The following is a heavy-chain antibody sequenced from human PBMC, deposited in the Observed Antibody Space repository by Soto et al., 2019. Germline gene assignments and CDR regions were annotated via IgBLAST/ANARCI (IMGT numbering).Heavy chain of an antibody. CDR3: ASSPTDSGGANDAFDI. V-gene: IGHV4-34*01. D-gene: IGHD4-17*01. J-gene: IGHJ3*02. CDR1: GGSFSGYY. CDR2: INHSGST. Sequence: QVQLQQWGAGLLKPSETLSLTCAVYGGSFSGYYWSWIRQPPGKGLEWIGEINHSGSTNYNPSLKSRVTISVDTSKNQFSLKLSSVTAADTAVYYCASSPTDSGGANDAFDIWGQGTMVTVSS.